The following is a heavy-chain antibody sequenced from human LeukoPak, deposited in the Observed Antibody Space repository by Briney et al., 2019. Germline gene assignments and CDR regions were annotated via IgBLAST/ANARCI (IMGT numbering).Heavy chain of an antibody. D-gene: IGHD2-2*01. J-gene: IGHJ4*02. CDR2: IYYSEST. CDR3: ARSRDCSSTSCHSFDY. CDR1: GGSISSYY. Sequence: SETLPLTCTVSGGSISSYYWSWIRQPPGKGLEWIGYIYYSESTNYNPSLKSRVTISVDTSKNQFSLKLSSVTAADTAVYYCARSRDCSSTSCHSFDYRGQGTLVTVSS. V-gene: IGHV4-59*08.